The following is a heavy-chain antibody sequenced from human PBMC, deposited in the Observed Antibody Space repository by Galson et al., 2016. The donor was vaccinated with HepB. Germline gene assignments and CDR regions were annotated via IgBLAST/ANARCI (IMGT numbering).Heavy chain of an antibody. CDR2: IYPGDSYT. CDR3: ARRQVMVGSRDWFDP. J-gene: IGHJ5*02. CDR1: GYNFSSDW. V-gene: IGHV5-51*01. D-gene: IGHD1-26*01. Sequence: QSGAEVKKPGESLKISCKASGYNFSSDWIGWVRQMSGKGLEWVGIIYPGDSYTTYSPSFQGTVTISAYKSISTAYLQWRSLKASDTAMYYCARRQVMVGSRDWFDPWGQGTLVTVSS.